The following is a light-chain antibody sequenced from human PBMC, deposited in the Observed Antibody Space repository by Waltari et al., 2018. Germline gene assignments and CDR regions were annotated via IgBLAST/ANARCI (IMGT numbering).Light chain of an antibody. CDR1: KSNIGDNS. CDR2: KDD. CDR3: ASWDDRLRVI. J-gene: IGLJ2*01. Sequence: QSVVTQSPSASGTPGQNVTISCSGSKSNIGDNSVYWYQHLPGTAPKLLIYKDDRRPSGVPERFSGSKSGTSASLAISGLRSEDEGDYYCASWDDRLRVIFGGGTKLTVL. V-gene: IGLV1-47*01.